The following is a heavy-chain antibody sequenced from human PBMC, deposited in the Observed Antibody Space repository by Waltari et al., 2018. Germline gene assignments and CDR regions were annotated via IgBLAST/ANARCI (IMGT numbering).Heavy chain of an antibody. CDR3: AKGRYSSSWYMDY. CDR1: GFTFSSNA. D-gene: IGHD6-13*01. V-gene: IGHV3-23*01. CDR2: ISGGGGST. J-gene: IGHJ4*02. Sequence: EVQLLESGGGLVQHGGSLRLSCAASGFTFSSNARSWVRQAPGTGLAWGSAISGGGGSTYYADSVKGRFTISRDNSKNTLYLQMNSLRAEDTAVYYCAKGRYSSSWYMDYWGQGTLVTVSS.